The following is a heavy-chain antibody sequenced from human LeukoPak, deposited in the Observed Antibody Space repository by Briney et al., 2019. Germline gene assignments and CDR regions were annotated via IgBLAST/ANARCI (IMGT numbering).Heavy chain of an antibody. V-gene: IGHV1-18*01. CDR2: ISAYNGNT. J-gene: IGHJ4*02. D-gene: IGHD6-13*01. Sequence: ASVKVSCKASGYTFTSYGIIWVRQAPGQGLEWMGWISAYNGNTNYAQKLQGRVTMTTDTSTSTAYMELRSLRSDDTAVYYCARASLVAAAGYFDYWGQGTLVTVSS. CDR1: GYTFTSYG. CDR3: ARASLVAAAGYFDY.